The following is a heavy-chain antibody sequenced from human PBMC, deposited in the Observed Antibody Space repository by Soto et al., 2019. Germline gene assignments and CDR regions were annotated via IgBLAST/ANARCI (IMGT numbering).Heavy chain of an antibody. V-gene: IGHV4-61*01. CDR3: ARGARMPTLLGGDYYYAMDV. Sequence: SETLSLTCTVSGGSVSSGTYYWTWIRQPPGHGLEWIGYIYYSGSTNYNPSLKSRVSISVDTSNNQFSLKLNSVTAADTAVYYCARGARMPTLLGGDYYYAMDVWGQGTTVTVSS. J-gene: IGHJ6*02. CDR1: GGSVSSGTYY. D-gene: IGHD2-15*01. CDR2: IYYSGST.